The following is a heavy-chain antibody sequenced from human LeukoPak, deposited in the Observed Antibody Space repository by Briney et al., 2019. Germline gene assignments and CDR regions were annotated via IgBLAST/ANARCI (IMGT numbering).Heavy chain of an antibody. CDR3: TKEGDYYSDTSAYYYGD. Sequence: PGGSLRLSCAASGFTFSTYAMSWVRQAPGKGLEWVSAISGSGGNTYYADSVKGRFTISRDNSKNTLYLQMNSLRAEDTAVYYCTKEGDYYSDTSAYYYGDWGQGTLVTVSS. J-gene: IGHJ4*02. CDR1: GFTFSTYA. V-gene: IGHV3-23*01. CDR2: ISGSGGNT. D-gene: IGHD3-22*01.